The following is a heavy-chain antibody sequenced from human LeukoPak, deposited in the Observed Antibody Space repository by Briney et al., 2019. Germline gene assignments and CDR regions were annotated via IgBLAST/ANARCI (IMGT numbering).Heavy chain of an antibody. CDR3: ATRPEYGGNEVAKGDGHYYYYYMDV. V-gene: IGHV1-69*13. CDR1: GGTFSSYA. J-gene: IGHJ6*03. Sequence: SVKVSCKASGGTFSSYAISWVRQAPGQGLEWMGGIIPIFGTANYAQKFQGRVTITADESTSTAYMELSSLRSEDTAVYYCATRPEYGGNEVAKGDGHYYYYYMDVWGKGTTVTVSS. CDR2: IIPIFGTA. D-gene: IGHD4-23*01.